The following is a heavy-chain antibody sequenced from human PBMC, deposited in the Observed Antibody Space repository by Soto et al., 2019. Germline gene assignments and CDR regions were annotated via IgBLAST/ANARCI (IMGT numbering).Heavy chain of an antibody. CDR3: ARDRLSAVTAAIGWFDP. V-gene: IGHV4-38-2*02. CDR2: IYHSGST. Sequence: PSETLSLTCAVSGYSISSGYYWGWIRQPPGKGLEWIGSIYHSGSTYYNPSLKSRVTISVDTSKNQFSLKLSSVTAADTAVYYCARDRLSAVTAAIGWFDPWGQGNLVTVSS. D-gene: IGHD2-2*01. CDR1: GYSISSGYY. J-gene: IGHJ5*02.